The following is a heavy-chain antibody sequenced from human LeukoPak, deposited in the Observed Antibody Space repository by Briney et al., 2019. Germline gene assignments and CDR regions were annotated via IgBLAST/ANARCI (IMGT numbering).Heavy chain of an antibody. CDR2: ICGSGGTT. J-gene: IGHJ4*02. Sequence: TGGSLRLSCAASGFTFSSYVMSWVRQAPGKGLEWVSGICGSGGTTHYGEGVKGRFTISRDNSKNTLHLQMNSLRAEDTAAYFCAKGGNGYWSNGICSSRVVAAIDWWGQGTLVTVAS. CDR1: GFTFSSYV. CDR3: AKGGNGYWSNGICSSRVVAAIDW. V-gene: IGHV3-23*01. D-gene: IGHD2-8*01.